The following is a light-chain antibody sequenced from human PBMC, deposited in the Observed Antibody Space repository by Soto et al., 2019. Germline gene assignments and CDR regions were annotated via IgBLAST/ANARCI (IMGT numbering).Light chain of an antibody. CDR2: AAS. CDR1: QGISSY. CDR3: QQLNSYPLT. V-gene: IGKV1-9*01. J-gene: IGKJ4*01. Sequence: DIQLTQSPSFLSASVGGRVTITCRASQGISSYLAWYQQKPGKAPKLLIYAASTLQSGVPSRFSGSGSGTEFTLTICSLQPEDFATYYCQQLNSYPLTFGGGTKVEIK.